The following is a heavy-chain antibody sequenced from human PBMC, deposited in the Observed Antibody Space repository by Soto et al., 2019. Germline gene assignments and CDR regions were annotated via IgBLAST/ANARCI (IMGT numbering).Heavy chain of an antibody. J-gene: IGHJ4*02. V-gene: IGHV3-74*01. Sequence: PGGSLRLSCAASGFPLANSCLHWIRQAPGKGPAWVSRVTGDGHTIQYADSVKGRFTVSRDNAKNTLYLQMNSLRAEDTAVYYCATAEVDYWGPGTLVNVS. CDR1: GFPLANSC. CDR3: ATAEVDY. CDR2: VTGDGHTI.